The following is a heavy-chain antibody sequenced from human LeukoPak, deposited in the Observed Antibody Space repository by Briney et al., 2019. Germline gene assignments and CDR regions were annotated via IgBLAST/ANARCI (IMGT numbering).Heavy chain of an antibody. CDR2: IYYSGST. D-gene: IGHD5-12*01. J-gene: IGHJ4*02. CDR1: GGSISSYY. Sequence: SETLSLTCTVSGGSISSYYWSWIRQPPGKGLEWIGYIYYSGSTNYNPSLKSRVTISVDTSKNQFSLKLSSVTAADTAAYYCARDLGLYSGYDEGDYWGQGTLVTVSS. CDR3: ARDLGLYSGYDEGDY. V-gene: IGHV4-59*01.